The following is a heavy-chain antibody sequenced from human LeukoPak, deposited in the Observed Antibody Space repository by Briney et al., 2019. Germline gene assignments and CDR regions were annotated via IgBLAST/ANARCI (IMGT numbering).Heavy chain of an antibody. CDR1: GFTFDDYA. V-gene: IGHV3-9*03. CDR3: AKSPIAAAGHNWFDP. J-gene: IGHJ5*02. D-gene: IGHD6-13*01. CDR2: ISWNSGSI. Sequence: GRSLRLSCAASGFTFDDYAMHWVRQAPGKGLEWVPGISWNSGSIGYADSVKGRFTISRDNAKNSLYLQMNSLRAEDMALYYFAKSPIAAAGHNWFDPWGQGTLVTVSS.